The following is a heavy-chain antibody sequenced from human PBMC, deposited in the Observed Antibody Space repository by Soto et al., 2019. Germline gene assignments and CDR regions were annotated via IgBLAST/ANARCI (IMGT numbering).Heavy chain of an antibody. V-gene: IGHV5-51*01. D-gene: IGHD3-22*01. CDR1: GYSFTSYW. CDR3: ARRDRSYYYDSSGSERPFDY. J-gene: IGHJ4*02. CDR2: IYPGDSDT. Sequence: XDSLKVSWKCSGYSFTSYWIGLVLQMPGKGLEWMGIIYPGDSDTRYSPSFQGQVTISADKSISTAYLQWSSLKASDTAMYYCARRDRSYYYDSSGSERPFDYWGQRTLVTVSS.